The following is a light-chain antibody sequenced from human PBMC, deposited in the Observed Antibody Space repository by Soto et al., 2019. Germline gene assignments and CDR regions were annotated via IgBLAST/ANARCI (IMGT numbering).Light chain of an antibody. CDR1: QSVSRR. V-gene: IGKV1-5*01. CDR2: DAS. J-gene: IGKJ2*01. Sequence: DTQMTQSPSTLSASVGDRITITCRASQSVSRRLAWYQQKPGKAPKLLIYDASSLDSGVPSRFSGRGSGTEFTLTISSLQPDDCATYYCHTYNTYSLHTFGQGTKVDIK. CDR3: HTYNTYSLHT.